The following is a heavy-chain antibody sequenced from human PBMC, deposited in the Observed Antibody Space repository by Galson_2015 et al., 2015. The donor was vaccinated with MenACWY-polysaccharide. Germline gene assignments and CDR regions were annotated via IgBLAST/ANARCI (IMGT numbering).Heavy chain of an antibody. D-gene: IGHD3-3*01. CDR2: IYYSGST. CDR1: GGSISSSSYY. Sequence: ETLSLTCTVSGGSISSSSYYWGWIRQPPGKGLEWIGSIYYSGSTYYNPSLKSRVTISVDTSENQFSLKLSSVTAADTAVYYCARGGPIFGVVSENWFDPWGQGTLVTVSS. CDR3: ARGGPIFGVVSENWFDP. J-gene: IGHJ5*02. V-gene: IGHV4-39*01.